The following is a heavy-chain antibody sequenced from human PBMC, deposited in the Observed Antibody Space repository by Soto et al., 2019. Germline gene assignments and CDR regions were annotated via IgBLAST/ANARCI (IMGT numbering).Heavy chain of an antibody. CDR2: IYYSGST. CDR1: GGSISSYY. Sequence: SETLSLTCTVSGGSISSYYWSWIRQPPGKGLGWIGYIYYSGSTNYNPSLKSRVTISVDTSKNQFSLKLSSVTAADTAVYYCARDRSDNWNCVFSPGSGSFYYGMDVWGQGTTVTVSS. V-gene: IGHV4-59*01. CDR3: ARDRSDNWNCVFSPGSGSFYYGMDV. J-gene: IGHJ6*02. D-gene: IGHD3-10*01.